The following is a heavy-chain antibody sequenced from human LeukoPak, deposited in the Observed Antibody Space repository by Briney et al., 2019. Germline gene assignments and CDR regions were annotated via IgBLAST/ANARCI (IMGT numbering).Heavy chain of an antibody. Sequence: ASVKVSCKASGYTFTSYGISWVRQAPGQGLEWMGWISAYNGNTNYAQKLQGRVTMTTDTSTSTAYMELRSLRSDDTAVYYCARSPPQYCSSTSCYVSEDYYHYMDVWGKGTTVTVSS. CDR1: GYTFTSYG. D-gene: IGHD2-2*01. V-gene: IGHV1-18*01. CDR2: ISAYNGNT. J-gene: IGHJ6*03. CDR3: ARSPPQYCSSTSCYVSEDYYHYMDV.